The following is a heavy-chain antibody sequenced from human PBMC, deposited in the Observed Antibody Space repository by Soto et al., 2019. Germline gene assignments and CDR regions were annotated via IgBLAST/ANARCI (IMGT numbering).Heavy chain of an antibody. J-gene: IGHJ4*02. Sequence: KSGGSLRLSCAASGFTFSDYYMSWIRQAPGKGLEWVSYISSSGSTIYYADSVKGRFTITRDNAKNSLYLQMNSLRAEDTAVYYCARVRGSAAAGTVGHPPDYWGQGTLVTVSS. D-gene: IGHD6-13*01. CDR3: ARVRGSAAAGTVGHPPDY. V-gene: IGHV3-11*01. CDR2: ISSSGSTI. CDR1: GFTFSDYY.